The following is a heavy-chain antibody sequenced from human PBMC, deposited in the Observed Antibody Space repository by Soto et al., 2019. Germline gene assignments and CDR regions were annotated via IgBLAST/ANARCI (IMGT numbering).Heavy chain of an antibody. J-gene: IGHJ4*02. D-gene: IGHD6-19*01. Sequence: PGGSLRLSCAASGFTFDDYAMHWVRQAPGKGLEWVSGISWNSGSIGYADSVKGRFTISRDNAKNSLYLQMNSLRAEDTALYYCAKDMVAVAGTRSFDYWGQGTLVTVSS. CDR2: ISWNSGSI. CDR1: GFTFDDYA. CDR3: AKDMVAVAGTRSFDY. V-gene: IGHV3-9*01.